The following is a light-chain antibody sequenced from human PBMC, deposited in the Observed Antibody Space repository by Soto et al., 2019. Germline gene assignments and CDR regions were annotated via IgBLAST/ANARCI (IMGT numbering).Light chain of an antibody. CDR2: DTS. Sequence: QAVVTQEPSLTVSPGGTVTLTCGSSTGAVTGRHYPYWFQQKPGQAPRTLIYDTSNKHSWTPARLSGSLLGGKAALTLSGAQPEDEAEYYCLLSYSGASYVFGTGTKLTVL. CDR1: TGAVTGRHY. J-gene: IGLJ1*01. CDR3: LLSYSGASYV. V-gene: IGLV7-46*01.